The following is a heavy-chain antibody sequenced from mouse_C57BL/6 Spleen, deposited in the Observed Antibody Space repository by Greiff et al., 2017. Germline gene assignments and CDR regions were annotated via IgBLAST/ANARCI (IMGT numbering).Heavy chain of an antibody. CDR1: GYTFTSYW. Sequence: QVHVKQPGAELVKPGASVKMSCKASGYTFTSYWITWVKQRPGQGLEWIGDIYPGSGSTNYNEKFKSKATLTVDTSSSTAYMQLSSLTSEDSAVYYCARPGGYLWYFDVWGTGTTVTVSS. CDR3: ARPGGYLWYFDV. J-gene: IGHJ1*03. D-gene: IGHD2-2*01. V-gene: IGHV1-55*01. CDR2: IYPGSGST.